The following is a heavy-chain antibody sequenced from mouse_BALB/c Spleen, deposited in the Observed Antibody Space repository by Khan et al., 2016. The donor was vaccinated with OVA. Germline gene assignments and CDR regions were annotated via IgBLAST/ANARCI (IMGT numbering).Heavy chain of an antibody. CDR3: TRHNYGPFAY. CDR2: ISSGGDYI. Sequence: EVELVESGGDLVKPGGSLKLSCSASGFTFSSYAMSWVRQTPEKRLEWVATISSGGDYIYYQDTVKGRFTITRDNTKSTFYLQMSSLKSEDTAMYYCTRHNYGPFAYWGQGTLVTVSA. D-gene: IGHD1-1*01. CDR1: GFTFSSYA. J-gene: IGHJ3*01. V-gene: IGHV5-6*01.